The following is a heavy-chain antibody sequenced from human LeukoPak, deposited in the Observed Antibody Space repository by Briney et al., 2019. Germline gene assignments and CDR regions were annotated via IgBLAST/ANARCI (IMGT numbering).Heavy chain of an antibody. V-gene: IGHV1-8*01. J-gene: IGHJ6*02. CDR2: MNPNSGNT. Sequence: GASVKVSCKASGYTFTSYDINWVRQATGQGLEWMGWMNPNSGNTGYAQKFQGRVTMTRNTPISTAYMELSSLRSEDTAVYYCARGITIFGVVTHYYYYGMDVWGQGTTVTVSS. CDR1: GYTFTSYD. CDR3: ARGITIFGVVTHYYYYGMDV. D-gene: IGHD3-3*01.